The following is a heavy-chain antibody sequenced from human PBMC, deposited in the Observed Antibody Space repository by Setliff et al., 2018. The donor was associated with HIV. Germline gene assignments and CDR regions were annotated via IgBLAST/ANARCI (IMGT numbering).Heavy chain of an antibody. CDR1: GGSFSGYY. Sequence: KPSETLSLTCAVYGGSFSGYYWGWIRQPPGKGLEWIAIIHQSGTAHKRPSLKSRVTISIDTSENLFSLKLSGVTAADTAIYYCARQVGEGKWYLDSWGHGTLVTVSS. CDR2: IHQSGTA. CDR3: ARQVGEGKWYLDS. D-gene: IGHD1-26*01. V-gene: IGHV4-34*01. J-gene: IGHJ4*01.